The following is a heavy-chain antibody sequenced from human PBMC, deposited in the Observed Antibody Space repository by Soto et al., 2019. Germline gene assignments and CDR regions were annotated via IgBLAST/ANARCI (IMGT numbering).Heavy chain of an antibody. CDR1: GYTFTSYA. V-gene: IGHV1-3*01. J-gene: IGHJ5*02. CDR2: INAGNGNT. Sequence: GASVKVSCKASGYTFTSYAMHWVRQAPGQRLEWMGWINAGNGNTKYSQKFQGRVTITRDTSASTAYMELSSLRSEDTAVYYCAREYDSSGYYYSYNWFDPWGQGTLVTVSS. CDR3: AREYDSSGYYYSYNWFDP. D-gene: IGHD3-22*01.